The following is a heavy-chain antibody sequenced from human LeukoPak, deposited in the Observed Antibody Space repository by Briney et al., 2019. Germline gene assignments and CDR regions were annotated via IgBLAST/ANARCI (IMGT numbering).Heavy chain of an antibody. J-gene: IGHJ3*02. V-gene: IGHV1-18*01. D-gene: IGHD1-26*01. CDR3: ARAGLWELPRYAFDI. CDR1: GYTFTTYG. CDR2: ISAYNGHT. Sequence: EASVKVSCKASGYTFTTYGISWVRQAPGQGLEWMGGISAYNGHTNYAQNLQGRVTMTTDTSTSTAYMELRSLRSDDTAVYYCARAGLWELPRYAFDIWGQGTMVTVSS.